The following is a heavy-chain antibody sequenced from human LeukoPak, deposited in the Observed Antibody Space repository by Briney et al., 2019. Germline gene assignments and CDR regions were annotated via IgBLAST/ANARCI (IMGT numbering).Heavy chain of an antibody. V-gene: IGHV3-7*01. CDR3: ARIGYSSSCTDY. Sequence: GGSLRLSCAVSGFTFSSYWMTWVRQTPGKGLEWVANIKQDGSQKYYVDSVKGRFTISRDNAKKSVYLQMNSLRAGDTAVYYCARIGYSSSCTDYWGQGTLVTVSS. CDR2: IKQDGSQK. D-gene: IGHD2-2*01. CDR1: GFTFSSYW. J-gene: IGHJ4*02.